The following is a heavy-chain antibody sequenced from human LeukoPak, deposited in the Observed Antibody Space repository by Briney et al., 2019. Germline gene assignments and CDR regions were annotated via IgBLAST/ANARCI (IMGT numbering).Heavy chain of an antibody. J-gene: IGHJ3*02. CDR2: IYYSGST. V-gene: IGHV4-30-4*01. Sequence: PSETLSLTCTVSGGSISSGDYYWSWIRQPPGTGLEWIGYIYYSGSTYYNPSLKSRVTISVDTSKNQFSLKLSSVTAADTAVYYCARGGLSSTGSDDAFDIWGQGTMVTVSS. D-gene: IGHD2-15*01. CDR1: GGSISSGDYY. CDR3: ARGGLSSTGSDDAFDI.